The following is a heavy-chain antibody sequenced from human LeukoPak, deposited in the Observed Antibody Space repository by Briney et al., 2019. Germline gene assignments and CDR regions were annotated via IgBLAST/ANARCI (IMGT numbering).Heavy chain of an antibody. Sequence: GGSLRLSCAASGFTFSSYAMSWVRQAPGKGLEWVSAISGSGGSTYYADSVKGRFTISRDNSKNTLYPQMNSLRAEDTAVYYCAKVYLAAAGGLGFDYWGQGTLVTVSS. D-gene: IGHD6-13*01. CDR2: ISGSGGST. J-gene: IGHJ4*02. CDR1: GFTFSSYA. V-gene: IGHV3-23*01. CDR3: AKVYLAAAGGLGFDY.